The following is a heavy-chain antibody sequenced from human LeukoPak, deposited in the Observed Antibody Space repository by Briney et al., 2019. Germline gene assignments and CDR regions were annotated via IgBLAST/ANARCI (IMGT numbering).Heavy chain of an antibody. V-gene: IGHV1-2*02. J-gene: IGHJ4*02. CDR1: GYTFIGYY. CDR2: INPNSGGT. CDR3: ASGGNIGGTSLYYFDY. D-gene: IGHD2/OR15-2a*01. Sequence: ASVKVSCKTSGYTFIGYYMHWLRQAPGQGPEWMGWINPNSGGTNYAQRLQGRVTMTGDTSISTVYMELSRLRSDDTAKYYCASGGNIGGTSLYYFDYWGQGTLVTVSS.